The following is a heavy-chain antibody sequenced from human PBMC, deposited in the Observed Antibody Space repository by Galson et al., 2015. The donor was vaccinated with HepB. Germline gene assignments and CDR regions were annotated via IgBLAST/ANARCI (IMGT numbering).Heavy chain of an antibody. D-gene: IGHD7-27*01. CDR2: IIPILGIA. Sequence: SVKVSCKASGGTFSRYTISWVRQAPGQGLEWMGRIIPILGIANYAQKFQGRVTITADKSTSTAYMELSSLRAEDTAVYYCAREARGLAGDHHYWGQGTLVTVSS. J-gene: IGHJ4*02. CDR3: AREARGLAGDHHY. CDR1: GGTFSRYT. V-gene: IGHV1-69*04.